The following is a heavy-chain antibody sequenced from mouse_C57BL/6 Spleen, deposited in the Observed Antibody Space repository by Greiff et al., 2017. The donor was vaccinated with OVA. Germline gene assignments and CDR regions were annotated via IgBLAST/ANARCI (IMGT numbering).Heavy chain of an antibody. D-gene: IGHD1-1*01. CDR3: ARDTNYGSSSPWFAY. J-gene: IGHJ3*01. CDR2: ISDGGSYT. Sequence: EVMLVESGGGLVKPGGSLKLSCAASGFTFSSYAMSWVRQTPEKRLEWVATISDGGSYTYYPDNVKGRFTISRDNAKNNLYLQMSHLKSEDTAMYYCARDTNYGSSSPWFAYWGQGTLVTVSA. V-gene: IGHV5-4*01. CDR1: GFTFSSYA.